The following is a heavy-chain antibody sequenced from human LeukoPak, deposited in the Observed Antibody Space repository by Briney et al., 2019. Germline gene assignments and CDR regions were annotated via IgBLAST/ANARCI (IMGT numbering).Heavy chain of an antibody. CDR3: ARGSDYYYYYMDV. Sequence: SETLSPTCTVSGGSISSSSYYWGWIRQPPGKGLEWIGSIYYSGSTYYNPSLKSRVTISVDTSKNQFSLKLSSVTAADTAVYYCARGSDYYYYYMDVWGKGTTVTISS. CDR1: GGSISSSSYY. J-gene: IGHJ6*03. CDR2: IYYSGST. V-gene: IGHV4-39*07.